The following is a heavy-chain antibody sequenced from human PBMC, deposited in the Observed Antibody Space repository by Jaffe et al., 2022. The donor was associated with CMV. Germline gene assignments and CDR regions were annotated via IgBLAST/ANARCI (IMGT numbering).Heavy chain of an antibody. CDR3: ARSGFTYYYDSSGYYYDWAFDI. D-gene: IGHD3-22*01. Sequence: EVQLVQSGAEVKKPGESLKISCKGSGYSFTSYWIGWVRQMPGKGLEWMGIIYPGDSDTRYSPSFQGQVTISADKSISTAYLQWSSLKASDTAMYYCARSGFTYYYDSSGYYYDWAFDIWGQGTMVTVSS. J-gene: IGHJ3*02. CDR2: IYPGDSDT. V-gene: IGHV5-51*01. CDR1: GYSFTSYW.